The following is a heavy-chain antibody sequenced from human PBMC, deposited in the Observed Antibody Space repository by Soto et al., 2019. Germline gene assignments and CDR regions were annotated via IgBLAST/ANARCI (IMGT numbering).Heavy chain of an antibody. CDR2: INHSGST. Sequence: SETLSLTCAVYGGSFSGYYWSWIRQPPGKGLEWIGEINHSGSTNYNPSLKSRVTISVDTSKNQFSLKLSSVTAADTAVYYCARVNYYGSGSVLNYYYYYYMDVWGKGTTVT. CDR1: GGSFSGYY. J-gene: IGHJ6*03. V-gene: IGHV4-34*01. CDR3: ARVNYYGSGSVLNYYYYYYMDV. D-gene: IGHD3-10*01.